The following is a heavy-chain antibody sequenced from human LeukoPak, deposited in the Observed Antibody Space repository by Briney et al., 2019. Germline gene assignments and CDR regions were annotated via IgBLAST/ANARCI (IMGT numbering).Heavy chain of an antibody. CDR1: GYTFTGYY. Sequence: GASVKVSCKASGYTFTGYYMHWVRQAPGQGLEWMGWINPNSGGTNYAQKFQGRATMTRDTSISTAYMELSRLRSDDTAVYYCARGNYCSGGSCYDGAFDCWGQGTLVTVSS. CDR2: INPNSGGT. D-gene: IGHD2-15*01. V-gene: IGHV1-2*02. CDR3: ARGNYCSGGSCYDGAFDC. J-gene: IGHJ4*02.